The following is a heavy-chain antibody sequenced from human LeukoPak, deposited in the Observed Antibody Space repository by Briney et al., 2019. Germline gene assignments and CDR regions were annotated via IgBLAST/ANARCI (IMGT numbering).Heavy chain of an antibody. D-gene: IGHD3-22*01. V-gene: IGHV3-11*04. CDR3: VRDWGYDSSGYWQKYFDT. CDR1: GFTFNTYA. Sequence: PGGSLRLSCAASGFTFNTYAMSWIRQAPGKGLEWVPYISSSGSTIYYADSVKGRFTISRDNAKNSLYLQMNSLRAEDTAVYYCVRDWGYDSSGYWQKYFDTWGQGTLVTVSS. J-gene: IGHJ4*02. CDR2: ISSSGSTI.